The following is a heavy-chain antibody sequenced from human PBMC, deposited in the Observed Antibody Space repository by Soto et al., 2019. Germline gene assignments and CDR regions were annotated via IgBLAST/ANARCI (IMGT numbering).Heavy chain of an antibody. Sequence: QVQLQESGPGLVKPSQTLSLTCTVSGGSISSGGYYWSWIRQHPGKGLEWIGYIYYSGSTYYNPSLKGRVTISVDTSKNQFSLKLSSVTAADTAVYYCARDTGNTSTRYNWFDPWGQGTLVTVSS. J-gene: IGHJ5*02. CDR3: ARDTGNTSTRYNWFDP. CDR1: GGSISSGGYY. V-gene: IGHV4-31*03. CDR2: IYYSGST. D-gene: IGHD1-1*01.